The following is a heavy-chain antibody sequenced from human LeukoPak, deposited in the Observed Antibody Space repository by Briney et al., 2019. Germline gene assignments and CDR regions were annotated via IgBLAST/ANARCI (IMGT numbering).Heavy chain of an antibody. CDR2: IWYDGNSK. CDR3: AKDATYCSSTSCDTYYYYYMDV. V-gene: IGHV3-33*06. J-gene: IGHJ6*03. D-gene: IGHD2-2*01. CDR1: AFTFSSYG. Sequence: TGGSLRLSCAASAFTFSSYGMHWVRQPPGKGLEWVAVIWYDGNSKYYADSVKGRFTISRDNSKNTLYPQMNSLRAEDTAVYYCAKDATYCSSTSCDTYYYYYMDVWGKGTTVTVSS.